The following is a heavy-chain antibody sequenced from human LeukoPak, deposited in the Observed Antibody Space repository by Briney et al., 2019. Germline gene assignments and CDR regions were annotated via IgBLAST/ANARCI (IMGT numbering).Heavy chain of an antibody. J-gene: IGHJ6*02. CDR3: AKDGLVVVPAAADYYYYYGMDV. D-gene: IGHD2-2*01. Sequence: GGSLRLSCAASGFTFSSYAMSWVRQAPGKGLEWVSAISGSGGSTYYADSVKGRFTISRDNSKNTLYLQMNSLRAEDTAVYYCAKDGLVVVPAAADYYYYYGMDVWGQGTTVTVSS. CDR2: ISGSGGST. V-gene: IGHV3-23*01. CDR1: GFTFSSYA.